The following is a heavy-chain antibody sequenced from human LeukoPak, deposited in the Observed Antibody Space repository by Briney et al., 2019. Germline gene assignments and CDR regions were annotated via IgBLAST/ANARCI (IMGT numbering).Heavy chain of an antibody. D-gene: IGHD6-13*01. Sequence: GGSLRLSCAASGFTFSSYSMDWVRQAPGKGLEWVSSISSSSSYIYYADSVKGRFTISRDNSKNSLYLQMNSLRTEDTALYYCAKESSSWTYYYYYYMDVWGKGTAVTVSS. CDR3: AKESSSWTYYYYYYMDV. CDR1: GFTFSSYS. J-gene: IGHJ6*03. CDR2: ISSSSSYI. V-gene: IGHV3-21*04.